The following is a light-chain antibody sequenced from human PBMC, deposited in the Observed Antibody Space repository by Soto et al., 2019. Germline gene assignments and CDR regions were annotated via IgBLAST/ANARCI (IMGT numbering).Light chain of an antibody. CDR1: HSVSSSY. CDR3: QQYGSSPPIT. Sequence: EIVLTQSPGTLSLSPGERATLSCRASHSVSSSYLAWYQQKPGQAPRLLIYVASSRATGIPDRFSGSGSGTDFTLPISRLEPEDFAVYYCQQYGSSPPITFGQGTRLEIK. V-gene: IGKV3-20*01. J-gene: IGKJ5*01. CDR2: VAS.